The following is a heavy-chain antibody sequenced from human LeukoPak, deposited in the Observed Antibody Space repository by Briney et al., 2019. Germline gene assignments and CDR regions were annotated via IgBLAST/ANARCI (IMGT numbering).Heavy chain of an antibody. V-gene: IGHV3-30*18. D-gene: IGHD3-10*01. CDR3: AKDPAVRGVIIPLNWFDP. CDR1: GFTFSSYG. Sequence: QAGRSLRLSCAASGFTFSSYGMHWVRQAPGKGLEWVAVISYDGSNKYYADPVKGRFTISRDNSKNTLYLQMNSLRAEDTAVYYCAKDPAVRGVIIPLNWFDPWGQGTLVTVSS. J-gene: IGHJ5*02. CDR2: ISYDGSNK.